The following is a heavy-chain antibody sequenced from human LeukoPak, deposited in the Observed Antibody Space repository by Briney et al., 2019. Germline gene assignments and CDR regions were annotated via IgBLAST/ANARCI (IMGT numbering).Heavy chain of an antibody. V-gene: IGHV3-30*18. J-gene: IGHJ3*02. Sequence: PGRSLRLSFAAPGFTFSSYGLHGVRQAPGKGLEWVAVISYDGSNKYYADSVKGRFTISRDNSKNTLYLQMNSLRAEDTAVYYCAKGNLVITTAPFDAFDIWGQGTMVTVSS. CDR3: AKGNLVITTAPFDAFDI. D-gene: IGHD3-22*01. CDR1: GFTFSSYG. CDR2: ISYDGSNK.